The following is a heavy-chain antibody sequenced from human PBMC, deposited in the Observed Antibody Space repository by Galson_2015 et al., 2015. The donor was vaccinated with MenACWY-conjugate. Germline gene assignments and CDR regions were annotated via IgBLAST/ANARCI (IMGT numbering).Heavy chain of an antibody. CDR1: GFTFSSYA. Sequence: SLRLSCAASGFTFSSYAMHWVRQAPGKGLEYVSAISSNGGSTYYADSVKGRFTISRDNSKNTLYLQMSSLRAEDTAVYYCVKQFSSWYSSYFDYWGQGTLVTVSS. CDR3: VKQFSSWYSSYFDY. J-gene: IGHJ4*02. V-gene: IGHV3-64D*06. CDR2: ISSNGGST. D-gene: IGHD6-13*01.